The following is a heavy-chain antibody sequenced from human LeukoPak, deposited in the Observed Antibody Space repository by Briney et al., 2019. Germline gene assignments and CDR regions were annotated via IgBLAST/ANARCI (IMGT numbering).Heavy chain of an antibody. CDR2: ISYDGSNK. CDR1: GFTFSSYA. CDR3: AKGVTVLRYFDWLSDY. Sequence: RPGGSLRLSCAASGFTFSSYAMHWVRQAPGKGLEWVAVISYDGSNKYYADSVKGRFTISRDNSKNTLYPQMNSLRAEDTAVYYCAKGVTVLRYFDWLSDYWGQGTLVTVSS. D-gene: IGHD3-9*01. V-gene: IGHV3-30-3*01. J-gene: IGHJ4*02.